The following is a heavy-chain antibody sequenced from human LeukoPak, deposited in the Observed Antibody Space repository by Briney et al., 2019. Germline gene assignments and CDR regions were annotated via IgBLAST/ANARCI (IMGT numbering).Heavy chain of an antibody. J-gene: IGHJ6*03. Sequence: ASVKVSCKASGYTFTSYGISWVRQAPGQGLEWMGWISAYNGNTNYAQKLQGRVTMTTDTSTSTAYMELRSLRSDDTAVYYCARRLGYCSGGSCYEPYYYYYYMDVWGKGTTVTVSS. D-gene: IGHD2-15*01. CDR3: ARRLGYCSGGSCYEPYYYYYYMDV. CDR2: ISAYNGNT. CDR1: GYTFTSYG. V-gene: IGHV1-18*01.